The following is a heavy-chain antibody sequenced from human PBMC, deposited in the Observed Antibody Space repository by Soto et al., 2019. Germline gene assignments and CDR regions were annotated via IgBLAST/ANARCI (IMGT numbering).Heavy chain of an antibody. CDR2: IYWDDDK. Sequence: SGPTLVNPTQTLTLTCTFSGFSLSTSGVGVGWIRQPPGKALEWLALIYWDDDKRYSPSLKSRLTITKDTSKNQVVLTMTNMDPVDTATYYCAHIPQTAVAGTRYYYYGMDVWGQGTTVTVSS. CDR3: AHIPQTAVAGTRYYYYGMDV. D-gene: IGHD6-19*01. J-gene: IGHJ6*02. CDR1: GFSLSTSGVG. V-gene: IGHV2-5*02.